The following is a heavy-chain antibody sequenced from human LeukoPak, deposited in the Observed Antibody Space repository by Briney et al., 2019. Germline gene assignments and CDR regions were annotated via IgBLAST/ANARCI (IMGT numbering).Heavy chain of an antibody. Sequence: SQTLSLTXTVSGGSISSGRYWSWIRQPAGKGLEWVGRIYSSGSTNYNPSLKSRVTISVDTSKNQFSLNLSSVTAADTAVYYCARNGNDHPCYYMDVWGKGTTVTVSS. CDR3: ARNGNDHPCYYMDV. CDR2: IYSSGST. CDR1: GGSISSGRY. V-gene: IGHV4-61*02. J-gene: IGHJ6*03.